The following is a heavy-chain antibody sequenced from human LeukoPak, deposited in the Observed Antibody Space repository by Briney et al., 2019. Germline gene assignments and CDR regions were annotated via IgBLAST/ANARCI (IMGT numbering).Heavy chain of an antibody. CDR2: IKQDGIDK. CDR3: ARQPFDY. J-gene: IGHJ4*02. Sequence: GGSLRLSCAASGFTFSNYWMSWVRHAPGKGLEWVANIKQDGIDKYYVDSVKGRFTVSRDNAKSSLYLQMNSLRVEDTAVYYCARQPFDYWGQGTVVTVSS. D-gene: IGHD1-14*01. V-gene: IGHV3-7*03. CDR1: GFTFSNYW.